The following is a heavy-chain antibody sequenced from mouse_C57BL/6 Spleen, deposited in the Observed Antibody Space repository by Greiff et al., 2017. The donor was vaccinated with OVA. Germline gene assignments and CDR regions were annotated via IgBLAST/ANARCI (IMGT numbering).Heavy chain of an antibody. V-gene: IGHV2-3*01. CDR1: GFSLTSYG. J-gene: IGHJ4*01. CDR3: AKERDDYDVNYYAMDY. Sequence: VMLVESGPGLVAPSQRLSITCTVSGFSLTSYGVSWVRQPPGKGLEWLGVIWGDGSTNYHSALISRLSISKDNSKSQVFLKLNSLQTDDTATYYCAKERDDYDVNYYAMDYWGQGTSVTVSS. D-gene: IGHD2-4*01. CDR2: IWGDGST.